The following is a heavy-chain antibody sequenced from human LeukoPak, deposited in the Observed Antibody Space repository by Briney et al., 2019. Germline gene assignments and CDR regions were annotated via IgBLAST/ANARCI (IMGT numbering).Heavy chain of an antibody. D-gene: IGHD4-17*01. Sequence: ASVKVSCKASGYTFTSYGISWVRQAPGQGLEWMGWINTNTGNPTYAQGFTGRFVFSLDTSVSTAYLQISSLKAEDTAVYYCAREEGDYGDYLHFDYWGQGTLVTVSS. V-gene: IGHV7-4-1*02. CDR2: INTNTGNP. CDR1: GYTFTSYG. J-gene: IGHJ4*02. CDR3: AREEGDYGDYLHFDY.